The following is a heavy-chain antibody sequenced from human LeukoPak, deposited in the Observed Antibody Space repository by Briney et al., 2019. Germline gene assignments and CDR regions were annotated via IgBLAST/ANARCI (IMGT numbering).Heavy chain of an antibody. V-gene: IGHV3-48*04. CDR1: GFTFSSYA. J-gene: IGHJ4*02. CDR2: ISSSSSTI. CDR3: ARDQGEYYYDSSGYRMGLDLFDY. Sequence: PGGSLRLSCAASGFTFSSYAMSWVRQAPGKGLEWVSYISSSSSTIYYADSVKGRFTISRDNAKNSLYLQMNSLRAEDTAVYYCARDQGEYYYDSSGYRMGLDLFDYWGQGTLVTVSS. D-gene: IGHD3-22*01.